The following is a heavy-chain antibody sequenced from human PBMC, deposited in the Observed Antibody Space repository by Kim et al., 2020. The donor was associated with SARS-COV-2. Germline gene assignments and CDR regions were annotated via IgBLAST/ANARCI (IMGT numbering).Heavy chain of an antibody. CDR3: ARHGSGLQPQFLRHFDY. Sequence: GESLKISCKGSGYSFTSYWISWVRQMPGKGLEWMGRIDPSDSYTNYSPSFQGHVTISADKSISTAYLQWSSLKASDTAMYYCARHGSGLQPQFLRHFDYWGQGTLVTVSS. V-gene: IGHV5-10-1*01. CDR2: IDPSDSYT. J-gene: IGHJ4*02. D-gene: IGHD3-10*01. CDR1: GYSFTSYW.